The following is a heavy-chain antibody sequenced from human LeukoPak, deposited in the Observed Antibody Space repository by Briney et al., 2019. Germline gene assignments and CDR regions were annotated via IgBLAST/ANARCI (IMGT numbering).Heavy chain of an antibody. CDR3: ARDRPDLGYCSGGSCGPSDY. J-gene: IGHJ4*02. D-gene: IGHD2-15*01. Sequence: GGSLRLSCAASGFIVSSNYMSWVRQAPGKGLEWVSATYSGGSTYYAHSVKGRFTVSRDNSKNTLYLQMNSLRAEDTAVYYCARDRPDLGYCSGGSCGPSDYWGQGTLSPSPQ. CDR1: GFIVSSNY. V-gene: IGHV3-53*01. CDR2: TYSGGST.